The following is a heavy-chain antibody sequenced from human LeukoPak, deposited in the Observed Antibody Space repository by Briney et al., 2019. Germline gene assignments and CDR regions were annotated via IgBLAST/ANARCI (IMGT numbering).Heavy chain of an antibody. J-gene: IGHJ4*02. Sequence: SETLSLTCAVYSGSFSGYYWSWIRQPPGKGLEWIGEINHSGSTNYNPSLKSRVTISVDTSKNQFSLKLSSVTAADTAVYYCARGGGYWGQGTLVTVSS. CDR1: SGSFSGYY. CDR3: ARGGGY. V-gene: IGHV4-34*01. CDR2: INHSGST. D-gene: IGHD3-10*01.